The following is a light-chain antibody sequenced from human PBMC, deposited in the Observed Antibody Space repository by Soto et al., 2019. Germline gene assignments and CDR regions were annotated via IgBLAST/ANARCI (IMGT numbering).Light chain of an antibody. Sequence: NFMLTQPHSVSESPGKTVIISCTRSSGAIASNSVQWYQQRPGSAPSTVIYEDNQRPSGVPDRFSGSTDGSSNSASLTISGLQTEDESAYYCQSYDSNTVVFGGGTKVTVL. V-gene: IGLV6-57*04. CDR1: SGAIASNS. J-gene: IGLJ2*01. CDR2: EDN. CDR3: QSYDSNTVV.